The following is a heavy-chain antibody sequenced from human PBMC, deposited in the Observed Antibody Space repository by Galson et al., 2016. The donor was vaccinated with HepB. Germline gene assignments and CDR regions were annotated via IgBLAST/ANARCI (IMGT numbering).Heavy chain of an antibody. Sequence: SLRLSCAASGFTLNDHAMSWVRQATGTGLEWVSGISGSSGITFYADSVEGRFILSLDTSKNILYLHMNSLRVEDQSRSFCARSFGRTSSLFVDSWGQGTLVTVSS. CDR2: ISGSSGIT. D-gene: IGHD3-3*01. CDR3: ARSFGRTSSLFVDS. V-gene: IGHV3-23*01. J-gene: IGHJ4*02. CDR1: GFTLNDHA.